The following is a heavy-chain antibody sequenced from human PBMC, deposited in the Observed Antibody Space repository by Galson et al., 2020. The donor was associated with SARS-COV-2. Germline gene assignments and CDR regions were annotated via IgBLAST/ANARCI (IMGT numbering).Heavy chain of an antibody. V-gene: IGHV3-30*04. J-gene: IGHJ4*02. CDR2: MSHDGSYI. Sequence: ETGGSLRLSCAASGLSFSGHSLHWVRQAPGKCLEWVALMSHDGSYIDYAESVKGRFTISRDNSKNTLYLQMNSLRAADTAVYHCARGRYFDYWGLGALVTVSS. CDR3: ARGRYFDY. CDR1: GLSFSGHS.